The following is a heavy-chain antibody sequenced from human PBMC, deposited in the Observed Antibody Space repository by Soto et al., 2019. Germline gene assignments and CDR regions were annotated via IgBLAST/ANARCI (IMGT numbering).Heavy chain of an antibody. Sequence: ASVKVSCKASGYTFTSYYMHWVRQAPGQGLEWMGIINPSGGSTSYAQKFQGRVTMTRDTSTSTVYMELSSLRSEDTAVYYCARPTFGYCSGGSCYEAFDIWGQGTMVTVSS. CDR1: GYTFTSYY. V-gene: IGHV1-46*01. CDR3: ARPTFGYCSGGSCYEAFDI. J-gene: IGHJ3*02. D-gene: IGHD2-15*01. CDR2: INPSGGST.